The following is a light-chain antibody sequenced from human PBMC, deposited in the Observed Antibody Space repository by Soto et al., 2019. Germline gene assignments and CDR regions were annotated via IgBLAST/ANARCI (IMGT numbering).Light chain of an antibody. CDR1: QSVSSSY. CDR3: QQYGSSPRT. J-gene: IGKJ5*01. V-gene: IGKV3-20*01. Sequence: EIVMTQSPGTLSLSPGESATLSCRASQSVSSSYLAWYQQKVGRAPRLLIYGASSRATGIPGRFSGSGSGTDFTLTITRLEPEDFAVYYCQQYGSSPRTFGQGTRLEIK. CDR2: GAS.